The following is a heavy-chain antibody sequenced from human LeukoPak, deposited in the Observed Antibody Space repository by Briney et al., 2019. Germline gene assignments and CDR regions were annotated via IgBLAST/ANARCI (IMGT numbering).Heavy chain of an antibody. D-gene: IGHD3-16*02. J-gene: IGHJ4*02. CDR2: ISYDGNSK. Sequence: PGGSLRLSCAASGFTFSSYGMHWVRQAPGKGLEWVAVISYDGNSKYYADSVKGRFTISRDNSKNSLYPQMNSLRDEDTAVYYCARGVVSYYDYVWGSYRSLPPIDYWGQGTLVTVSS. CDR1: GFTFSSYG. CDR3: ARGVVSYYDYVWGSYRSLPPIDY. V-gene: IGHV3-30*03.